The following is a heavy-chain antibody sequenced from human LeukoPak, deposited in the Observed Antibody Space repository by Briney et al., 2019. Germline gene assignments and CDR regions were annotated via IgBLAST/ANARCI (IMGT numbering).Heavy chain of an antibody. CDR3: ARPYYYDSRIDP. CDR1: GGSISSGDYY. D-gene: IGHD3-22*01. Sequence: SETLSLTCTVSGGSISSGDYYWSWIRQPPGKGLEWIAYMYYSGSTYYNPSLKSRVTMSADTSKNQLSLKLSSVTAADRAVYYCARPYYYDSRIDPWGQGILVTVSS. V-gene: IGHV4-30-4*01. CDR2: MYYSGST. J-gene: IGHJ5*02.